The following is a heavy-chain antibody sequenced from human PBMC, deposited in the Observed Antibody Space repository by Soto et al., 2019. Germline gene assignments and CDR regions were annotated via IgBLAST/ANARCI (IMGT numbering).Heavy chain of an antibody. V-gene: IGHV4-34*01. CDR3: ARTAPLYYIWGSYGETLDY. CDR2: INHSGST. D-gene: IGHD3-16*01. Sequence: SETLSLTCAAYGGTFSGYYWSWIRQPPGKGLEWIGEINHSGSTNYNPSLKSRVTISVDTSKNQFSLKLSSATAADTAVYYCARTAPLYYIWGSYGETLDYWGQGTLVT. J-gene: IGHJ4*02. CDR1: GGTFSGYY.